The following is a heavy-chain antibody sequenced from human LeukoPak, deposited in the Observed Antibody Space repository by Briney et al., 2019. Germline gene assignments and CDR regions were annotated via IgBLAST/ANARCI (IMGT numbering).Heavy chain of an antibody. CDR2: ISGSGGST. V-gene: IGHV3-23*01. D-gene: IGHD2-2*01. CDR3: AKVRVVPAAVPSQSRYFDY. Sequence: GGSLRLSCAASGFTFSSYGMSWVRQAPGKGLEWVSAISGSGGSTYYADSVKGRFTISRDNSKNTLYLQMNSLRAEDTAVYYCAKVRVVPAAVPSQSRYFDYWGQGTLVTVSS. CDR1: GFTFSSYG. J-gene: IGHJ4*02.